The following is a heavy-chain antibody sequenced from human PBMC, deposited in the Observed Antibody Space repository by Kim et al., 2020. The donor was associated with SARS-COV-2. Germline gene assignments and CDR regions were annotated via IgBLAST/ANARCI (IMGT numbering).Heavy chain of an antibody. CDR2: INPNSGGT. CDR1: GYTFTGYY. V-gene: IGHV1-2*02. Sequence: ASVKVSCKASGYTFTGYYMHWVRQAPGQGLEWMGWINPNSGGTNYAQKFQGRVTMTRDTSISTAYMELSRLRSDDTAVYYCARTDILVDDWLLYEKRWFYYWGQGTLVTVSS. CDR3: ARTDILVDDWLLYEKRWFYY. D-gene: IGHD3-9*01. J-gene: IGHJ4*02.